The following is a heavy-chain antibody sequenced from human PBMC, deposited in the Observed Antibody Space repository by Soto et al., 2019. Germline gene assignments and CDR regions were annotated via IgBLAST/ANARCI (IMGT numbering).Heavy chain of an antibody. CDR3: ARFFCFSPPCNRGMDV. J-gene: IGHJ6*04. CDR1: GYSFTSYW. D-gene: IGHD3-3*01. Sequence: PGESLKISCKGSGYSFTSYWIAWVRQMPGKGLEWMGIIYPADYDTRYSPSFQGQVTISADRSINTAYLQWSSLKASDTAMFYCARFFCFSPPCNRGMDVWGKGTRVTVSS. V-gene: IGHV5-51*01. CDR2: IYPADYDT.